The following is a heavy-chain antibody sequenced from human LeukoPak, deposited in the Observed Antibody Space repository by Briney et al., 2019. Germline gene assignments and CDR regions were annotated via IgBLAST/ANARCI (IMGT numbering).Heavy chain of an antibody. CDR3: ARRYCSGGNCYPFDY. D-gene: IGHD2-15*01. Sequence: SETLSLTCTVSGGSISSSSYYWGWIRQPPGKGLEWIGSIYYSGSTYYNPSLKSRLTISRDTSKNQFSLKLSSVTAADTAVYYCARRYCSGGNCYPFDYWGQGTPVTVSS. CDR1: GGSISSSSYY. J-gene: IGHJ4*02. CDR2: IYYSGST. V-gene: IGHV4-39*07.